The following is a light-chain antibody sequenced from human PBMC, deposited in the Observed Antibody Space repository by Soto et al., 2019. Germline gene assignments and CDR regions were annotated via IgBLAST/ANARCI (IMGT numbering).Light chain of an antibody. CDR3: QQTNSFPPT. CDR2: AAS. CDR1: QGINSW. J-gene: IGKJ4*01. Sequence: DIQMTQSPSSVSASVGDRVTITCRASQGINSWLACYQQKPGKAPKLLIYAASSLQSGVPSRFSGSGSGTDFTLTISSLQPEDFATYYCQQTNSFPPTFGGGTKVEIK. V-gene: IGKV1-12*01.